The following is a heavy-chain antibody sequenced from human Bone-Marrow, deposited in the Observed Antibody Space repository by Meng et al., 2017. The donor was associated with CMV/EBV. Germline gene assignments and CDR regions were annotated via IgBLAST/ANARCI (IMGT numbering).Heavy chain of an antibody. CDR3: ARDSRTTNVYYDFWSATGEYYGMDV. CDR2: ISSSSSYI. J-gene: IGHJ6*02. CDR1: GFTFSSSW. Sequence: GESLKIPCAASGFTFSSSWMTWVRQAPGKGLEWVSSISSSSSYIYYADSVKGRFTISRDNAKNSLYLQKNSLRAEDTAVYYCARDSRTTNVYYDFWSATGEYYGMDVWGQGTTVTVSS. V-gene: IGHV3-21*01. D-gene: IGHD3-3*01.